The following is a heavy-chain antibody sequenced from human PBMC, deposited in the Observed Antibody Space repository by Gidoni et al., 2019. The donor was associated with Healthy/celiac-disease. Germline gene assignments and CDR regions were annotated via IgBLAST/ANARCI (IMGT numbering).Heavy chain of an antibody. CDR1: GGTFSSYA. CDR2: IIPIFGTA. D-gene: IGHD3-10*01. V-gene: IGHV1-69*01. Sequence: QVQLVQSGAEVKKPGSSVKVSCKASGGTFSSYAISWVRQAPGQGLEWMGGIIPIFGTANYAQKFQGRVTITADESTSTAYMELSSLRSEDTAVYYCARIGYYGSGSYYGYYGMDVWGQGTTVTVSS. J-gene: IGHJ6*02. CDR3: ARIGYYGSGSYYGYYGMDV.